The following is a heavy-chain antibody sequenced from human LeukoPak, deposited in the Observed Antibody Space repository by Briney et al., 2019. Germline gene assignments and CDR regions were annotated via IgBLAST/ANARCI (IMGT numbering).Heavy chain of an antibody. CDR2: IYTGGST. V-gene: IGHV4-4*07. J-gene: IGHJ5*02. Sequence: SETLSLTCTVSGGSISSYYWSWIRQPAGKGLEWIGRIYTGGSTNYNPSLKSRVTMSVDTSKNQFSLKLSSVTAADTAVYYCARARRELYSAWFDPWGQGTLVTVSS. CDR3: ARARRELYSAWFDP. D-gene: IGHD3-10*01. CDR1: GGSISSYY.